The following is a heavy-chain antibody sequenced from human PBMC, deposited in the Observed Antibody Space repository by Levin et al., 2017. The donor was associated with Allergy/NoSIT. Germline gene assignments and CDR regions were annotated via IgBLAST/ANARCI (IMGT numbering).Heavy chain of an antibody. Sequence: HPGESLKISCAASGFYFSNYAMDWVRQAPGKGLEWVAVISKDGGTKFYADSVKGRFTISRDNSRNTLGLQMNSLRVEDTAVYYCASHFRDLDYWGQGTLVTVSS. CDR2: ISKDGGTK. CDR1: GFYFSNYA. CDR3: ASHFRDLDY. V-gene: IGHV3-30-3*01. J-gene: IGHJ4*02.